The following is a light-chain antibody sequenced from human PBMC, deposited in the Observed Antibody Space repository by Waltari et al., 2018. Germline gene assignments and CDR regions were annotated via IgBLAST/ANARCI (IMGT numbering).Light chain of an antibody. J-gene: IGLJ2*01. CDR3: SSYTGSGTFVV. V-gene: IGLV2-23*02. Sequence: QSALTQPASVSGSPGQSITIPCTGHSLYAGVYALVAWYQQHPGKVPKLMIYEVSKWPSGVSYRFSGSKSGNTASLTISGLQTEDETDYYCSSYTGSGTFVVFGGGTKLTVL. CDR1: SLYAGVYAL. CDR2: EVS.